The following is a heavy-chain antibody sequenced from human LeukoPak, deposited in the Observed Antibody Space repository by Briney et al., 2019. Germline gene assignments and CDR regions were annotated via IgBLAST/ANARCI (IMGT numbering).Heavy chain of an antibody. CDR1: GFTFSTNS. V-gene: IGHV3-21*01. D-gene: IGHD2-2*02. CDR2: ISSSGSYI. CDR3: ARDVARDISCYTD. J-gene: IGHJ4*02. Sequence: PGGSLRLSCAASGFTFSTNSMNWLRQAPGKGLEWVASISSSGSYIYYPESLKGRFTVSRDNARNSVYLQMNSLRIEDTAVYYCARDVARDISCYTDWGQGTLVTVSS.